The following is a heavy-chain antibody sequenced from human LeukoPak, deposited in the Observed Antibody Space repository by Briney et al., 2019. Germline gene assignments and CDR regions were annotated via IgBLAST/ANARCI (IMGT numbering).Heavy chain of an antibody. J-gene: IGHJ6*02. CDR3: ARGSSTWSYGMDV. D-gene: IGHD6-13*01. Sequence: ASVKVSCKASGGTFSGYAISWVRQAPGQGLEWVGWINPNSGGTNYAQKFQGWVTMTRDTSISTDYMEVSRLKSDDTAVYYCARGSSTWSYGMDVWGQGTTVIVSS. CDR1: GGTFSGYA. V-gene: IGHV1-2*04. CDR2: INPNSGGT.